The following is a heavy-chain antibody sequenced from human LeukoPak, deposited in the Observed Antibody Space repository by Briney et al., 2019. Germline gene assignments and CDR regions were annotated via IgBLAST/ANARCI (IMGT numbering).Heavy chain of an antibody. CDR1: GGSLTTTNF. D-gene: IGHD4-11*01. J-gene: IGHJ4*02. Sequence: PSDTLALTRGVSGGSLTTTNFWSWARQPPGGGLEWIGEISLRGRTQYNPSLKSRVTISRDTSNPHISLRLSSVTAADTAVYYCATSKDYIFGFYYWGQGHLVTASS. CDR2: ISLRGRT. CDR3: ATSKDYIFGFYY. V-gene: IGHV4-4*02.